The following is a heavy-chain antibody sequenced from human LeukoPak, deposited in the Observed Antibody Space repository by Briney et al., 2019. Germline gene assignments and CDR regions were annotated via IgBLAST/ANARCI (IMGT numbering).Heavy chain of an antibody. J-gene: IGHJ6*03. CDR3: ARCGITMIVDYYMDV. V-gene: IGHV4-39*01. CDR1: GGSISSSSYY. CDR2: IYYSGST. D-gene: IGHD3-22*01. Sequence: TSETLSLTCTVSGGSISSSSYYWGWIRQPSGKGLEWIGSIYYSGSTYYNPSPKSRFTISVDTAKNQFSLKLSSVTAADTAVYYCARCGITMIVDYYMDVWGKGTTVTISS.